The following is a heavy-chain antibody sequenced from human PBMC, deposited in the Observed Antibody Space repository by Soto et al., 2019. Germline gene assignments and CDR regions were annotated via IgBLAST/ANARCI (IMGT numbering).Heavy chain of an antibody. CDR3: ARDDAFGNENGFDI. Sequence: GGSLRLSCAASGFPFSTYGFHWVRQAPGKGLEWVAVIVSDGSAKYYADSVEGRFTISRDNSKDTLYLQMNSLRAEDTALYYCARDDAFGNENGFDIWGQGTMVTVSS. CDR1: GFPFSTYG. V-gene: IGHV3-33*01. J-gene: IGHJ3*02. CDR2: IVSDGSAK. D-gene: IGHD1-1*01.